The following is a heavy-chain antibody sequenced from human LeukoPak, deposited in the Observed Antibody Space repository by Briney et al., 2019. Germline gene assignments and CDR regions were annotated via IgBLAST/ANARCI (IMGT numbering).Heavy chain of an antibody. D-gene: IGHD4-11*01. CDR3: ARLSDPSKSPGPLDI. V-gene: IGHV1-69*13. Sequence: ASVKVSCKASGDTINSVALSWVRLAPGQGLEWMGGIIPIFGTANYAQRFLGRVTITSDESTSTAYMEINSLTSEDTAVYYCARLSDPSKSPGPLDIWGKGTTVTVSS. CDR2: IIPIFGTA. CDR1: GDTINSVA. J-gene: IGHJ6*04.